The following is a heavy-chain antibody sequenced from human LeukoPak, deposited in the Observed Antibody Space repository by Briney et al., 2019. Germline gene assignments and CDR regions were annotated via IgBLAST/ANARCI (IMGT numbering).Heavy chain of an antibody. CDR2: ISWNGGSL. CDR1: GFSLDDHA. Sequence: GGSLRLSCAVSGFSLDDHAIHWVRQAPGKGLEWVSGISWNGGSLDYADSVKGRFIISRDNAKKSLYLQMNSLRPEDTAVYYCAKDTEFGEPYHGMDVWGQGTTVTVSS. CDR3: AKDTEFGEPYHGMDV. D-gene: IGHD3-10*01. V-gene: IGHV3-9*01. J-gene: IGHJ6*02.